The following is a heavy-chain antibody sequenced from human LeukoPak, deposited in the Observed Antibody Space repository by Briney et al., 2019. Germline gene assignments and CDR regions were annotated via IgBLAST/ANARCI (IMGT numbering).Heavy chain of an antibody. CDR1: GYSISSGYY. J-gene: IGHJ4*02. Sequence: SETLSLTCTVSGYSISSGYYWGWIRQSPGKGLEWIGSMYHSGTTYYNPSLRSRITISVDTSTNQFSLKVISVTAADTAVYYCASQYTGYDPFDYWGQGTLVTVSS. V-gene: IGHV4-38-2*02. D-gene: IGHD5-12*01. CDR2: MYHSGTT. CDR3: ASQYTGYDPFDY.